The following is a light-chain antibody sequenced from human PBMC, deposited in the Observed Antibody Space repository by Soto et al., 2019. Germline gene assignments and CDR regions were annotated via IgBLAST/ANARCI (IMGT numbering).Light chain of an antibody. Sequence: QSVLTQPPSASGTPGQRVTISCSGSSSNIGSNTVNWYQQLPGTAPKLLIYSNNQRPSGVLDRFSGSKSGTSASLAISGLQSEDEAVYYCAAWDDSRDVFGTGTKVTVL. J-gene: IGLJ1*01. CDR1: SSNIGSNT. CDR3: AAWDDSRDV. V-gene: IGLV1-44*01. CDR2: SNN.